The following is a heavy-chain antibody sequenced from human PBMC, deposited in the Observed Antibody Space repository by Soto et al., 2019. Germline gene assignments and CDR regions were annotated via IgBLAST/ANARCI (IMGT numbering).Heavy chain of an antibody. CDR1: GGSISSGGYY. Sequence: TSETLSLTCTVSGGSISSGGYYWSWIRQHPGKGLEWIGYIYYSGSTYYNPSLKSRVTISVDTSKNQFSLKLSSVTAADTAVYYCASGQTGSAYYFDYWGQGTLVTVSS. CDR3: ASGQTGSAYYFDY. CDR2: IYYSGST. D-gene: IGHD2-15*01. V-gene: IGHV4-31*03. J-gene: IGHJ4*02.